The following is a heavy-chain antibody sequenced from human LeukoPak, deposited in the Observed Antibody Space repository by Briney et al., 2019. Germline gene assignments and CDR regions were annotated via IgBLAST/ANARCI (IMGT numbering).Heavy chain of an antibody. V-gene: IGHV3-21*01. J-gene: IGHJ4*02. CDR2: ISSSGSYI. CDR1: GFTFSGYS. CDR3: ARGYCTNGVCYFIDY. D-gene: IGHD2-8*01. Sequence: GGSLRLSCAASGFTFSGYSINWVRQAPGRGLDWVSFISSSGSYIYYADSVKGRFTISRDNSKNTLYLQMNSLRAEDTALYYCARGYCTNGVCYFIDYWGQGTLVTVSS.